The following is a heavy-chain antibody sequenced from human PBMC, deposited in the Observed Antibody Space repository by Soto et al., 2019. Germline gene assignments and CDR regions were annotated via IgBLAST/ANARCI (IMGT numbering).Heavy chain of an antibody. CDR1: SNSFSSYW. J-gene: IGHJ4*02. Sequence: GVSRKISCQPASNSFSSYWPCWVAEYSGTGLERLGIIYPGDSDTRYSPSFQGQVTISADKSISTAYLQWSSPKASDTAMYYCARMKTMVRGGFDYWGQ. CDR2: IYPGDSDT. CDR3: ARMKTMVRGGFDY. D-gene: IGHD3-10*01. V-gene: IGHV5-51*01.